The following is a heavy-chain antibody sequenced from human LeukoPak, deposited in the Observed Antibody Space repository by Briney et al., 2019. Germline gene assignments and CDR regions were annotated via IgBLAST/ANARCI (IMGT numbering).Heavy chain of an antibody. CDR1: GFTVSSNY. V-gene: IGHV3-53*01. Sequence: GGSLRLSCAASGFTVSSNYMSWVRQAPGKGLEWVSVIYSGDTTYYADSVKGRFTISRDNSKNTLYLQMNSLRAEDTAVYYCARDLTGSSWSYYYYYYGMDVWGQGTTVTVSS. D-gene: IGHD6-13*01. CDR3: ARDLTGSSWSYYYYYYGMDV. CDR2: IYSGDTT. J-gene: IGHJ6*02.